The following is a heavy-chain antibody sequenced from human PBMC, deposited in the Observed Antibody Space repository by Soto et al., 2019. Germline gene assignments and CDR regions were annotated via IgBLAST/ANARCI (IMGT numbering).Heavy chain of an antibody. J-gene: IGHJ6*02. V-gene: IGHV3-30-3*01. CDR1: GFTFSSYA. D-gene: IGHD3-10*01. Sequence: QVQLVESGGGVVQPGRSLRLSCAASGFTFSSYAMHWVRQAPGKGLEWVAVISYDGSNKYYADSVKGRFTISRDNSKNTLYLQMNRRRAEDTAVYYCARARWFGEYYYYYDGMDVWGQGTTVTVSS. CDR3: ARARWFGEYYYYYDGMDV. CDR2: ISYDGSNK.